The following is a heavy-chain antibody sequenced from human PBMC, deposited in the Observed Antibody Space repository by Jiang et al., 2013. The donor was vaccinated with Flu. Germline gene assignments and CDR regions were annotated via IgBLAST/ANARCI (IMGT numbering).Heavy chain of an antibody. Sequence: LVESGGGLVQPGRSLRLSCAASGFTFDDDAMHWVRQAPGKGLEWVSGISWKSGDIGYADSVKGRFTISRDNAKNSLYLQMNSLRAEDTAFYYCAKGSSSSRRGYFDYWGQGTLVTVSS. CDR3: AKGSSSSRRGYFDY. CDR2: ISWKSGDI. J-gene: IGHJ4*02. V-gene: IGHV3-9*01. D-gene: IGHD6-13*01. CDR1: GFTFDDDA.